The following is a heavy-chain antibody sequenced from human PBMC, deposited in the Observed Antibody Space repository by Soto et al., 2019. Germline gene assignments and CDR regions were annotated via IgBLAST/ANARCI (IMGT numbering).Heavy chain of an antibody. CDR2: ISGSGGST. Sequence: GGSLRLSCAASGFTFSSYAMSWVRQAPGKGLEWVSAISGSGGSTYYADSVKGRFTISRDNSKNTLYLQMNSLRAEDTAVYYCAKCWGEERITIFGVVIQPYYFDYWGQGTLVTVSS. CDR3: AKCWGEERITIFGVVIQPYYFDY. D-gene: IGHD3-3*01. V-gene: IGHV3-23*01. CDR1: GFTFSSYA. J-gene: IGHJ4*02.